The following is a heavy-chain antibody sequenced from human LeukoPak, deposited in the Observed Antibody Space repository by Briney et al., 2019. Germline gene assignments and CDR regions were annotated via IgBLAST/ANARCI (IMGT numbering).Heavy chain of an antibody. J-gene: IGHJ4*02. V-gene: IGHV4-30-4*01. CDR1: GGSISSGDYY. CDR3: ARDLLNEGNHLDY. D-gene: IGHD4-23*01. Sequence: PSQTLSLTCTVSGGSISSGDYYWSWFRQPPGKGLEWIGYIYYSGSTYYNPSLKSRVTISVDTSKNQFSLKLSSVSAADTAVYYCARDLLNEGNHLDYWGQGTLVTVSS. CDR2: IYYSGST.